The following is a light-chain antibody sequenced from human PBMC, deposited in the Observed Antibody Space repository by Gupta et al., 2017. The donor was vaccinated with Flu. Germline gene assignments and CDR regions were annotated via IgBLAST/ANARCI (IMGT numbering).Light chain of an antibody. CDR1: NIGRKS. CDR2: DDG. CDR3: QVWHGGSDHSCV. J-gene: IGLJ3*02. Sequence: SSVLTQPPSVSVAPGQTARITCGTDNIGRKSVHWYRQKAGQAPVLVVYDDGDRPSGIPERLSGSNSGSAATLTISRVEAGDEADYYCQVWHGGSDHSCVFGGGTKLTVL. V-gene: IGLV3-21*02.